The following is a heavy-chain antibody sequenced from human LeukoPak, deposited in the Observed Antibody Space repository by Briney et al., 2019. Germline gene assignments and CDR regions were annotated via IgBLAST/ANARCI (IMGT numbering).Heavy chain of an antibody. J-gene: IGHJ6*02. Sequence: PSETLSLTCTVSGGSISSSSYYWGWIRQPPGKGLEWIGSIYYSGSTYCNPSLKSRVTISVDTSKNQFSLKLSSVTAADTAVYYCASTYSRLLYYGMDVWGQGTTVTVSS. CDR2: IYYSGST. D-gene: IGHD2-15*01. V-gene: IGHV4-39*07. CDR3: ASTYSRLLYYGMDV. CDR1: GGSISSSSYY.